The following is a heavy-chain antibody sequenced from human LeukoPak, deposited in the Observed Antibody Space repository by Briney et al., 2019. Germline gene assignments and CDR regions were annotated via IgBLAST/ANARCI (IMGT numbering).Heavy chain of an antibody. CDR1: GDSVSIKSVS. V-gene: IGHV6-1*01. CDR3: VGGSGTMAY. J-gene: IGHJ4*02. CDR2: TYYRSKWYT. D-gene: IGHD3-10*01. Sequence: SQTLSLTCAISGDSVSIKSVSWNWIRQSPSRGLEWLGRTYYRSKWYTDYAVSVKSRININPDTSKNQFSLQLKSVTPEDTAVYYCVGGSGTMAYWGLGTLVTVSS.